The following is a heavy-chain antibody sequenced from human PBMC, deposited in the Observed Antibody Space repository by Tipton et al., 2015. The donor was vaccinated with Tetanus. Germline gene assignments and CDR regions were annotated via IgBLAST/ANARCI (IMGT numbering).Heavy chain of an antibody. J-gene: IGHJ6*02. CDR1: GGSISSYY. Sequence: LRLSCTVSGGSISSYYWSWIRQPAGKGLEWIGRIYTSGSTNYNPSPKSRVTMSVDTSTTQFSLKLSSVTAADTAVYYCAGGIAAAGALYGMDVWGQGTTVTVS. CDR3: AGGIAAAGALYGMDV. CDR2: IYTSGST. D-gene: IGHD6-13*01. V-gene: IGHV4-4*07.